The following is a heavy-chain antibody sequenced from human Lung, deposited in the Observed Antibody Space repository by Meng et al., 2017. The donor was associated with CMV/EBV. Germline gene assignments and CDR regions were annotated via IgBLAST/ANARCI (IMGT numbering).Heavy chain of an antibody. V-gene: IGHV1-2*06. CDR1: GYSFSGFY. CDR2: VNPISDDT. D-gene: IGHD6-19*01. Sequence: VQLMQPGAEVKRPGASAKISCQASGYSFSGFYLNWARQAPGHGLEWLGRVNPISDDTHLAQKFEGRITVTRGATINTAFMELTRLRPDDTAVYYCAKSSDNGWSSWGPGTLVTVSS. CDR3: AKSSDNGWSS. J-gene: IGHJ4*01.